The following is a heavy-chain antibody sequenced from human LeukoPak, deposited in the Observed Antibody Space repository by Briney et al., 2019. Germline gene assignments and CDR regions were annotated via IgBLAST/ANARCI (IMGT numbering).Heavy chain of an antibody. CDR1: GGSISSYY. CDR3: ARHPGGVVGASFYYGMDV. J-gene: IGHJ6*02. Sequence: SETLSLTCTVSGGSISSYYWSRIRQPPGKGLEWIGYIYYSGSTNYNPSLKSRVTISVDTSKNQFSLKLSSVTAADTAVYYCARHPGGVVGASFYYGMDVWGQGTTVTVSS. V-gene: IGHV4-59*08. CDR2: IYYSGST. D-gene: IGHD2-15*01.